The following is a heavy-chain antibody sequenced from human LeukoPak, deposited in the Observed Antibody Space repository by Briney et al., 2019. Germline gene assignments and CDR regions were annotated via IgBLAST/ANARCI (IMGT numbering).Heavy chain of an antibody. CDR2: ISGSGVST. J-gene: IGHJ4*02. CDR1: EFTFSSYA. D-gene: IGHD6-19*01. CDR3: AREPTYSSGWYRDYYFDY. Sequence: GGSLRLSCAASEFTFSSYAMSWVRQAPGKGLEWVSGISGSGVSTYYVDSVQGRFTISRDSSKNTLYLQMNSLRAEDTAVYYCAREPTYSSGWYRDYYFDYWGQGTLVTVSS. V-gene: IGHV3-23*01.